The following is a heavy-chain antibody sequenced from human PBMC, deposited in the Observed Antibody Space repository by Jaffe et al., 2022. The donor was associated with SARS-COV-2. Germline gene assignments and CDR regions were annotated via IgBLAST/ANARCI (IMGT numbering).Heavy chain of an antibody. J-gene: IGHJ2*01. D-gene: IGHD3-22*01. Sequence: QVQLQESGPGLVKPSQTLSLTCTVSAGSVRGGGYYWTWIRQLPGKALEWIGYIYDSGNTYYNPSLKSRLSISLDTSRNQFYLKLNSVTAADTAVYYCARGGDSSGYRSFWYLGLWGRGTLVSVSS. CDR2: IYDSGNT. V-gene: IGHV4-31*03. CDR3: ARGGDSSGYRSFWYLGL. CDR1: AGSVRGGGYY.